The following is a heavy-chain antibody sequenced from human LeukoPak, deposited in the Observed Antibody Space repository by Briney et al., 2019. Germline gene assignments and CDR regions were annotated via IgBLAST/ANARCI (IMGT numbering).Heavy chain of an antibody. Sequence: SETLSLTCSVSGGSVMSYYWSWIRQPPGKGLEWLGYIYSNGSTNFHPSLKSRLTISVATSKNQISLKFTSVTVADTAVYYCARSGGGYTATILGSFCDYWGQGALVTVSS. D-gene: IGHD5-18*01. J-gene: IGHJ4*02. CDR2: IYSNGST. CDR1: GGSVMSYY. CDR3: ARSGGGYTATILGSFCDY. V-gene: IGHV4-59*02.